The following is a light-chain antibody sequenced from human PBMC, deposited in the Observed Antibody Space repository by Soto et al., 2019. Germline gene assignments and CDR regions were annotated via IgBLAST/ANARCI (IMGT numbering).Light chain of an antibody. CDR2: AAS. CDR1: QTIIRY. V-gene: IGKV1-39*01. Sequence: DIQMTQSPSSLSASVGDRVTITCRASQTIIRYLNWYQQKPGRAPNLLIYAASSLHTGVPSRFSACGSGTEFTLTISSLQPEDSATYYFQQSYSTLFTFGPGTRVEIK. J-gene: IGKJ3*01. CDR3: QQSYSTLFT.